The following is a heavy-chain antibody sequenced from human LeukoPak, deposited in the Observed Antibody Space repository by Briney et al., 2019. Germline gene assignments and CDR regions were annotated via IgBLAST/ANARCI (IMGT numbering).Heavy chain of an antibody. CDR3: ARDRRGGYDFLD. V-gene: IGHV1-2*02. CDR2: INPNSGGT. CDR1: GYTFTNYG. Sequence: GASVKVSCKASGYTFTNYGISWVRQAPGQGLEWMGWINPNSGGTNYAQKFQGRVTMTRDTSISTAYMELSRLRSDDTAVYYCARDRRGGYDFLDWGQGTLVTVSS. J-gene: IGHJ4*02. D-gene: IGHD3-3*01.